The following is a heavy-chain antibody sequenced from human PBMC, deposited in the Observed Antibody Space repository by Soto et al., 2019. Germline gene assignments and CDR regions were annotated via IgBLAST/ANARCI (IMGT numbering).Heavy chain of an antibody. J-gene: IGHJ4*02. CDR2: ISYDGSNK. Sequence: AGGSLRLSCAASGFTFSSYGMHRVRQAPGKGLEWVAVISYDGSNKFYADSVKGRFTISRDNSKNTLYLQMNSLRAEDTAVHYCAKDLDYPYYFDYWGQGTLVTVSS. V-gene: IGHV3-30*18. CDR1: GFTFSSYG. D-gene: IGHD5-12*01. CDR3: AKDLDYPYYFDY.